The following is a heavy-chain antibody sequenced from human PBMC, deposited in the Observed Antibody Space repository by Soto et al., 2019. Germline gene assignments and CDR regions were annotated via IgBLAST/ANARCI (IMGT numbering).Heavy chain of an antibody. CDR3: ARYPDHYYGSGSYYGV. CDR1: GGTFSSYT. Sequence: QVQLVQSGAEVKKPGSSVKVSCKASGGTFSSYTISWVRQAPGQGLAWMGRIIPILGIANYAQKFQGRVTITADKSTSTAYRELSSLRSEATAVYYCARYPDHYYGSGSYYGVWGNGTTVTVSS. D-gene: IGHD3-10*01. V-gene: IGHV1-69*02. J-gene: IGHJ6*04. CDR2: IIPILGIA.